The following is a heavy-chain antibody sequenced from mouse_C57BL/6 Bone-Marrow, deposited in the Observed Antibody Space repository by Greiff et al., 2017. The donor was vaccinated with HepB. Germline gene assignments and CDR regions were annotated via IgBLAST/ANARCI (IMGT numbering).Heavy chain of an antibody. CDR3: ASTRSFDY. CDR1: GYTFTSYW. J-gene: IGHJ2*01. CDR2: IYPGDGDT. Sequence: VQRVESGAELARPGASVKLSCKASGYTFTSYWMQWVKQRPGQGLEWIGAIYPGDGDTRYTQKFKGKATLTADKSSSTAYMHISSLASEDSAVYYCASTRSFDYWGQGTTLTVSS. V-gene: IGHV1-87*01. D-gene: IGHD1-1*01.